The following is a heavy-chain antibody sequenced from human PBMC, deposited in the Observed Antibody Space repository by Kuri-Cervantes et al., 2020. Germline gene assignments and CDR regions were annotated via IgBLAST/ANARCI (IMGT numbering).Heavy chain of an antibody. V-gene: IGHV3-33*01. CDR1: GFTFSSYG. D-gene: IGHD6-13*01. Sequence: GGSLRLSCAASGFTFSSYGMHWVRQAPGKGLEWVAVIWYDGSNKYYADSVKGRFTISRDNSKNTLYLQMNSLRAEDTAVYYCARERRASSSLPYDAFDIWGQGTMVTVSS. CDR3: ARERRASSSLPYDAFDI. J-gene: IGHJ3*02. CDR2: IWYDGSNK.